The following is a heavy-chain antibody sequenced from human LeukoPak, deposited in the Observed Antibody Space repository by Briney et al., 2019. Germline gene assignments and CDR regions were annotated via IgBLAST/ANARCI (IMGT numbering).Heavy chain of an antibody. V-gene: IGHV4-30-4*01. J-gene: IGHJ4*02. CDR1: GGSISSGDYY. D-gene: IGHD3-22*01. Sequence: PSETLSVTCTVSGGSISSGDYYWSWIRQPPGKGLEWIGYTYYRGSTYYNPSLKSRVTISVDTSKNQFSLKLSSVTAADTAVYYCARVRDYYDSSGFPDYWGQGTLVTVSS. CDR2: TYYRGST. CDR3: ARVRDYYDSSGFPDY.